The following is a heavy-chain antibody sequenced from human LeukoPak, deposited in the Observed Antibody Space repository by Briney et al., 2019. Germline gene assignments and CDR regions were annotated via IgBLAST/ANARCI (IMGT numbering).Heavy chain of an antibody. J-gene: IGHJ4*02. V-gene: IGHV3-23*01. CDR1: GFTFSSYA. CDR3: AKAPQMIVVVIRYFDY. D-gene: IGHD3-22*01. Sequence: PGGSLRLSCAASGFTFSSYAMSWVRQAPGKGLEWVSAISGSGGSTYYADSVKGRFTISRVNSKNTLYLQMNSLRAEDTAVYYCAKAPQMIVVVIRYFDYWGQGTLVTVSS. CDR2: ISGSGGST.